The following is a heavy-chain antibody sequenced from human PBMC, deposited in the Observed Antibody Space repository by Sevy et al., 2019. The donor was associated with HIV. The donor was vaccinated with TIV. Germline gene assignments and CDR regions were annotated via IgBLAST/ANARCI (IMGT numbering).Heavy chain of an antibody. CDR1: GFTFSDYY. Sequence: GGSLRLSCAASGFTFSDYYINWIRQAPGKGLEWVSNISSDGGNKYYANSVKGRFTISRDNAKNTVFLQMNSLRAEDTAVYYCAREDIGGRHFDHWGQGTLVTVSS. CDR2: ISSDGGNK. J-gene: IGHJ4*02. CDR3: AREDIGGRHFDH. D-gene: IGHD6-6*01. V-gene: IGHV3-11*01.